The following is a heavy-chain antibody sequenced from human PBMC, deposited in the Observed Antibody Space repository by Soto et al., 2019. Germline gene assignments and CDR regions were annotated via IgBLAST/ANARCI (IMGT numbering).Heavy chain of an antibody. CDR3: ARGHWGYSYGTGHFDY. D-gene: IGHD5-18*01. CDR1: GFTFSSYG. J-gene: IGHJ4*02. Sequence: QVQLVESGGGVVQPGRSLRLSCAASGFTFSSYGMHWVRQAPGKGLEWVAVIWYDGSNKYYADSVKGRFTISRDNSKNTLYLQMNSLRAEDTAVYYCARGHWGYSYGTGHFDYWGQGTLVTVSS. CDR2: IWYDGSNK. V-gene: IGHV3-33*01.